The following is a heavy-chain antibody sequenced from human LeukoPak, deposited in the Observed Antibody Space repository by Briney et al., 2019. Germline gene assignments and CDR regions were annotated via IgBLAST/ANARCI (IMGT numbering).Heavy chain of an antibody. V-gene: IGHV4-34*01. D-gene: IGHD2/OR15-2a*01. CDR1: GGSFSGYY. CDR3: ARSGRIPGLSPGYFDY. J-gene: IGHJ4*02. CDR2: INHSGST. Sequence: TSETLSLTCAVYGGSFSGYYWSWIRQPPGKGLEWIGEINHSGSTNYNPSLKSRVTISVDTSKNQFSLKVNSVTAADTAVYYCARSGRIPGLSPGYFDYWDQGTLVTVSS.